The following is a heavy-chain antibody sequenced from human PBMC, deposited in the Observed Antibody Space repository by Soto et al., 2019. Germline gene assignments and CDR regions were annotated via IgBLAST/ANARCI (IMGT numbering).Heavy chain of an antibody. V-gene: IGHV1-18*01. D-gene: IGHD6-19*01. CDR1: GYTFTSYG. Sequence: VKVSCKASGYTFTSYGISWVRQAPGQGLEWMGWISAYNGNTNYAQKLQGRVTMTTDTSTSTAYMELRSLRSDDTAVYYCARLIAVAGSGWFDPWGQGTLVTVSS. CDR3: ARLIAVAGSGWFDP. CDR2: ISAYNGNT. J-gene: IGHJ5*02.